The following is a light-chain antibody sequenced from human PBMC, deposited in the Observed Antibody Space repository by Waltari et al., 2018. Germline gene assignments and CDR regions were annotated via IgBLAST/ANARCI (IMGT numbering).Light chain of an antibody. Sequence: QMTQSPSSLSASVGDRVTITCRASQTIDYLSWYPNKPGEAPKLLIYETSTLQSGVPTRFSGSKFGTTFILTISSLQPEDFATYFCQPNYDTPRTFGQGTKVDIK. CDR2: ETS. CDR3: QPNYDTPRT. CDR1: QTIDY. V-gene: IGKV1-39*01. J-gene: IGKJ2*02.